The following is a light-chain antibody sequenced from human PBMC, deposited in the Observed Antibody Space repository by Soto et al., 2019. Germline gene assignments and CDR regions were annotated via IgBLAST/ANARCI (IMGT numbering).Light chain of an antibody. V-gene: IGKV1-17*03. CDR2: AAS. CDR3: LQHNTYPRT. Sequence: IRMTQSPSSFSASTGDRVTITCRASQGISTYLAWFQQKPGKVLKRLIYAASSLQSGVPSRFSGSGSGTEFTLTISSLQPEDFATYYCLQHNTYPRTFGQGTKVDIK. CDR1: QGISTY. J-gene: IGKJ1*01.